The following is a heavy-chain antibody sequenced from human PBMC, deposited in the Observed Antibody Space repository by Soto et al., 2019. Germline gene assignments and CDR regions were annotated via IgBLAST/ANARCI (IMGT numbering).Heavy chain of an antibody. D-gene: IGHD2-15*01. Sequence: GASVKGSCKASGYTFTNYYMHWVRQAPGQGLEWMGILNPSGGSTNYAQKFQGRVTMTSDTSKNQFSLKLSSVTAADTAVYYCARARDIVVVVAATLFDYWGQGTLVTVSS. V-gene: IGHV1-46*01. CDR1: GYTFTNYY. J-gene: IGHJ4*02. CDR3: ARARDIVVVVAATLFDY. CDR2: LNPSGGST.